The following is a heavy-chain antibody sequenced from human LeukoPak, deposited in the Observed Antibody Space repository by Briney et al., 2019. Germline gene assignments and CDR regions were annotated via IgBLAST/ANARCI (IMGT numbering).Heavy chain of an antibody. CDR1: GYTFTGYY. CDR3: ARESGYSSGWYWFDY. Sequence: GASVKVSCKASGYTFTGYYMHWVRQAPGQGLEWMGWINPNSGGTNYAQKFQGRVTMTRDTSISTAYMELSRLRSDDTAVYYWARESGYSSGWYWFDYWGQGTLVTVSS. CDR2: INPNSGGT. D-gene: IGHD6-19*01. V-gene: IGHV1-2*02. J-gene: IGHJ4*02.